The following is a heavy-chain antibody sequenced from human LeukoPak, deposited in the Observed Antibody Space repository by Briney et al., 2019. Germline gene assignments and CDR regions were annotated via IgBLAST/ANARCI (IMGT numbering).Heavy chain of an antibody. Sequence: GASVKVSCKAPGYTFTSYYMHWVRQAPGQGLEWMGIINPSGGSTSYAQKFQGRVTMTRDTSTSTVYMELSSLRFEDTAVYYCARALTGYSSGWYRLLDYWGQGTLVTVSS. CDR3: ARALTGYSSGWYRLLDY. V-gene: IGHV1-46*01. J-gene: IGHJ4*02. D-gene: IGHD6-19*01. CDR1: GYTFTSYY. CDR2: INPSGGST.